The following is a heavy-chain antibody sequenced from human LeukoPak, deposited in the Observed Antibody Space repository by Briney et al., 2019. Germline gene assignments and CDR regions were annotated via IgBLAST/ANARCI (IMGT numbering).Heavy chain of an antibody. D-gene: IGHD5-12*01. Sequence: GGSLRLSCTASGFTFGDYAMSWVRQAPGKGLEWVGFIRSKAYGGTTEYAASVKGRFTISRDDSKSIAYLQKNSLKTEDTAVYYCTRDIVATHTYDYWGQGTLVTVS. CDR1: GFTFGDYA. CDR2: IRSKAYGGTT. V-gene: IGHV3-49*04. CDR3: TRDIVATHTYDY. J-gene: IGHJ4*02.